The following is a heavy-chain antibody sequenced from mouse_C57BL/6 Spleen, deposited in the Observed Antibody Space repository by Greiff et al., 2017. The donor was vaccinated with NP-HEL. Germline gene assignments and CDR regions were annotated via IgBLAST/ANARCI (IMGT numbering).Heavy chain of an antibody. Sequence: VQLQQPGAELVRPGTSVKLSCKASGYTFTSYWMHWVKQRPGQGLEWIGVIDPSDSYTNYNQKFKGKATLTVDTSSSTAYMQLSSLTSEDSAVYYCARIPFITTVAMDYWGQGTSVTVSS. J-gene: IGHJ4*01. CDR2: IDPSDSYT. CDR1: GYTFTSYW. CDR3: ARIPFITTVAMDY. D-gene: IGHD1-1*01. V-gene: IGHV1-59*01.